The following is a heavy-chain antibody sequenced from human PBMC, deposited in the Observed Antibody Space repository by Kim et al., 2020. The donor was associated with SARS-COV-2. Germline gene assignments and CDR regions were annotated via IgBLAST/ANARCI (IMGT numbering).Heavy chain of an antibody. D-gene: IGHD6-19*01. CDR1: GYTLTELS. J-gene: IGHJ5*02. CDR2: FDPEDGET. V-gene: IGHV1-24*01. CDR3: ATDHVEGLSTRARYSSGGGNWFDP. Sequence: ASVKVSCKVSGYTLTELSMHWVRQAPGKGLEWMGGFDPEDGETIYAQKFHGRVTMTEDTSTDTAYMELSSLRSEDTAVYYCATDHVEGLSTRARYSSGGGNWFDPGGQGTLVTVCS.